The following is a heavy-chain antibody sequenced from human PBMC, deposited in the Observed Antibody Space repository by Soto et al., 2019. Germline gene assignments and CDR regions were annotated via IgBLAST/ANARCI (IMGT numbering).Heavy chain of an antibody. CDR1: GFTFSSYA. CDR2: ISYDGSNK. V-gene: IGHV3-30-3*01. Sequence: GGSLRLSCAASGFTFSSYAMHWVRQAPGKGLEWVAVISYDGSNKYYADSVKGRFTISRDNSKNTLYLQMNRLRAEDTAVYYCARIHQSADITMVRGVTASYYYGMDVWGQGTTVTVSS. CDR3: ARIHQSADITMVRGVTASYYYGMDV. D-gene: IGHD3-10*01. J-gene: IGHJ6*02.